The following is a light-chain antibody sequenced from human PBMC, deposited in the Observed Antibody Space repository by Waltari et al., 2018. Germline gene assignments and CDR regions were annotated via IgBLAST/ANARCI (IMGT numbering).Light chain of an antibody. CDR3: SSYTSSSTWE. CDR2: DVS. Sequence: QSALTQPASVSGSPGQSITISCPGTSSDVGGYNYVSWYQQHPGKAPKLMIYDVSNRPSGVSNRFSGSKSGNTASLTISGLQAEDEADYYCSSYTSSSTWEFGGGTKLTVL. CDR1: SSDVGGYNY. V-gene: IGLV2-14*01. J-gene: IGLJ3*02.